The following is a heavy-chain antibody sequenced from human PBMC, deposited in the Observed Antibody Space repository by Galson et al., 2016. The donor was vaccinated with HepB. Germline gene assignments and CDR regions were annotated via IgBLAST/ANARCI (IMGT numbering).Heavy chain of an antibody. CDR2: IHKSGST. J-gene: IGHJ5*02. CDR3: ARGLNIIGP. V-gene: IGHV4-31*03. Sequence: TLSLTCTVSGGSISSADYHWSWLRQHPGKGLEWIGYIHKSGSTDYNPSVRSRVISSLDMSKNQFSLNLSSVTAADTAVYFCARGLNIIGPWGQGTLVTVSS. CDR1: GGSISSADYH. D-gene: IGHD2/OR15-2a*01.